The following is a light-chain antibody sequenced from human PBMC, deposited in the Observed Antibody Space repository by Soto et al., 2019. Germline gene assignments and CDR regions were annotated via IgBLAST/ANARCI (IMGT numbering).Light chain of an antibody. CDR2: LGS. CDR1: QSLLHSNGYNY. CDR3: LQTLQTPQR. Sequence: DIVMTQSPLSLPVTPGEPASISCRSSQSLLHSNGYNYLDWYLQKPGQSPQLLIYLGSNRASGVPDRFSGSGSGTDFTLKISRVEAEDVGVYYCLQTLQTPQRFGQGTTVEIK. J-gene: IGKJ1*01. V-gene: IGKV2-28*01.